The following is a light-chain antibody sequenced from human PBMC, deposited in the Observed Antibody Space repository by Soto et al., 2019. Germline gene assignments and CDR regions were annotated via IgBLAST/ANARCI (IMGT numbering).Light chain of an antibody. CDR2: DDS. J-gene: IGLJ1*01. CDR1: SSDVGGYNY. Sequence: QSALTQPASVSGSPGQSITISCTGTSSDVGGYNYVSWYQQHPGKAPKLMIYDDSNRPSGVSNRFSGSKSGNTASLTISGRQDEDEADYYCSSYTSSSTLVFGTGTKLTVL. V-gene: IGLV2-14*01. CDR3: SSYTSSSTLV.